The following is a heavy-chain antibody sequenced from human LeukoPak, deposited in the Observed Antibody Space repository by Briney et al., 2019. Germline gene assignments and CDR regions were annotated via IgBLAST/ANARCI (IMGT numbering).Heavy chain of an antibody. J-gene: IGHJ3*02. CDR1: GGSISSGGYS. V-gene: IGHV4-30-2*01. Sequence: SSQTLSLTCAVSGGSISSGGYSWSWIRQPPGKGLEWIGYIYHSGSTYYNPSLKSRVTISVDRSKNQFSLKLSSVTAADTAVYYCARRWRDGDYEVDAFDIWGQGTMVTVSS. D-gene: IGHD4-17*01. CDR3: ARRWRDGDYEVDAFDI. CDR2: IYHSGST.